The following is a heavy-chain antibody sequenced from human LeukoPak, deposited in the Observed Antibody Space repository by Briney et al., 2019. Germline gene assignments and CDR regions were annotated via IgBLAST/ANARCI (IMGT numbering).Heavy chain of an antibody. CDR1: GFTFSSYS. Sequence: PGGSLRLSCAASGFTFSSYSMNWVRQAPGKGLEWVSSISSSSSYIYYADSAKGRFTISRDNAKNSLYLQMNSLRAEDTAVYYCARDPVRGVIIDNWFDPWGQGTLVTVSS. D-gene: IGHD3-10*01. J-gene: IGHJ5*02. CDR2: ISSSSSYI. CDR3: ARDPVRGVIIDNWFDP. V-gene: IGHV3-21*01.